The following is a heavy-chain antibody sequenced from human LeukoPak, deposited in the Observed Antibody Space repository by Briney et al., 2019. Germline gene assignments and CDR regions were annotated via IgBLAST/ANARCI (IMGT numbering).Heavy chain of an antibody. V-gene: IGHV3-30*03. J-gene: IGHJ4*02. CDR1: GFTFSSYG. D-gene: IGHD6-19*01. CDR2: ISYDGSNK. Sequence: QSGGSLRLSCAASGFTFSSYGMHWVRQAPGKGLEWVAVISYDGSNKYYADSVKGRFTISRDNAKNSLYLQMNSLRAEDTAVYYCARVGYSSGWYVSGFDYWGQGTLVTVSS. CDR3: ARVGYSSGWYVSGFDY.